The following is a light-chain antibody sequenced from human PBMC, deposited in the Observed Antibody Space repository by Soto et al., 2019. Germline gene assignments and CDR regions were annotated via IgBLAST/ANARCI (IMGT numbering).Light chain of an antibody. V-gene: IGLV1-47*01. CDR3: AAWDDSLSSHLV. CDR2: RNN. CDR1: SSNIGSNY. J-gene: IGLJ2*01. Sequence: QSVLTQPPSASGTPGHSVTISCSGSSSNIGSNYVYWYQQLPGTAPKLLIYRNNQRPSGVPDRFSGSKSGTSASLAISGLRSEDEADYYCAAWDDSLSSHLVFGGGTKLTVL.